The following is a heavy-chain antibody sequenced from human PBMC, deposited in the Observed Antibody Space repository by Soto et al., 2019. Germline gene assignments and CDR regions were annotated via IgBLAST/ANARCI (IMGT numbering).Heavy chain of an antibody. CDR3: ARDWDDSRDPTYPYGMDV. V-gene: IGHV3-11*01. D-gene: IGHD3-22*01. Sequence: QVPLVESGGGLVKPGGSLRLSCAASGFTFSDYYMSWIRQAPGKGLEWVSYISSSGSTIYYADSVKGRFTISRDNAKNSLYLQMNSLRAEDTAVYYCARDWDDSRDPTYPYGMDVWGQGTTVTVSS. CDR2: ISSSGSTI. CDR1: GFTFSDYY. J-gene: IGHJ6*02.